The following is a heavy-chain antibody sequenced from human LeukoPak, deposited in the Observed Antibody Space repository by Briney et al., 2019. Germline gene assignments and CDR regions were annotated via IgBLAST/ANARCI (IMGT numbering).Heavy chain of an antibody. V-gene: IGHV3-7*02. CDR1: GFTFSSYW. J-gene: IGHJ4*02. CDR3: ASIDRGSGWYGSWDH. CDR2: IKQDGSEK. D-gene: IGHD6-19*01. Sequence: GGSLTLSCVVSGFTFSSYWMSWVRQAPGKGLEWVANIKQDGSEKYYVDSVKGRFTISRDTATNSPYLQMNCLRAEDTAVYYCASIDRGSGWYGSWDHWGQGTLVTVSS.